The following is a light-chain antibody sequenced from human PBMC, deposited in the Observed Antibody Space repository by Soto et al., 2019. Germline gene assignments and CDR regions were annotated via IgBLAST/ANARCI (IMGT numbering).Light chain of an antibody. CDR2: DAS. CDR1: QDISNY. J-gene: IGKJ3*01. V-gene: IGKV1-33*01. CDR3: QQYDNLLFT. Sequence: IQMTQSPSSLSASVGDRVTITCQASQDISNYLNWYQQKPGKAPKLLIYDASNLETGVPSRFSGSGSGTDFTFTISSLQAEDIATYYCQQYDNLLFTFGPGTKVDIK.